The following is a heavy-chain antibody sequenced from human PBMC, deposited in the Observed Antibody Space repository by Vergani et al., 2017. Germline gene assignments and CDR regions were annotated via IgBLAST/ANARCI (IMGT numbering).Heavy chain of an antibody. CDR1: GGSFSGYY. J-gene: IGHJ4*02. D-gene: IGHD2-8*01. Sequence: QVQLQQWGAGLLKPSETLSLTCAVYGGSFSGYYWSWIRQPPGKGLEWIGEINHSGSNNYNPSLKSRIPISVDTSKNQFALKLSSVAAADTSVYYCARGSTNNGVDYWGQGTLVTVSS. CDR3: ARGSTNNGVDY. V-gene: IGHV4-34*01. CDR2: INHSGSN.